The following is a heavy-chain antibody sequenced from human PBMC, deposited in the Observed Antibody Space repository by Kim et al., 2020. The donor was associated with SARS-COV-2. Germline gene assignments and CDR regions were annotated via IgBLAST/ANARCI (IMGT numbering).Heavy chain of an antibody. Sequence: GESLKISCKGSGYSFTTYWISWVRQMPGKGLEWIGRIEPSDSSTKYSPSFQGHVTISADMSTSTTYLQWSSLEASDTAIYYCAKPRSSSWEFHYWGQGTLFTVSS. D-gene: IGHD6-13*01. CDR3: AKPRSSSWEFHY. CDR2: IEPSDSST. CDR1: GYSFTTYW. V-gene: IGHV5-10-1*01. J-gene: IGHJ4*02.